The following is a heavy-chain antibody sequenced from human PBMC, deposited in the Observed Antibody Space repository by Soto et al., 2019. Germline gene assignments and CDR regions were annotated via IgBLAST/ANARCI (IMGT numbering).Heavy chain of an antibody. Sequence: QVQLVQSGAEVKKPGASVKVSCKASGYTFTNYGISWVRQAPGQGLEWMGWISAYNGNTDYAQKLQGRVTMTTDTSARTAYMELGSLRADDTAVYYWAGVGAYCVSASCHDCWGQGTLVTVSS. CDR2: ISAYNGNT. CDR3: AGVGAYCVSASCHDC. D-gene: IGHD2-2*01. V-gene: IGHV1-18*01. J-gene: IGHJ4*02. CDR1: GYTFTNYG.